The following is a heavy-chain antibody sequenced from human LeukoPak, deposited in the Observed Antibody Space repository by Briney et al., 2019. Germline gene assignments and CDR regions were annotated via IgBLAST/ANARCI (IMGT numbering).Heavy chain of an antibody. V-gene: IGHV4-30-4*01. CDR1: GGSISSGDYY. Sequence: SQTLSLTCTVSGGSISSGDYYWRWIRQPPGKGLEWIGYIYYSRSTYYNPSLKSRVTISVDTSKNQYSLNLSSVTAADTAVYYCARERSGYGSGSSFFHYWGQGTLVTVSS. CDR2: IYYSRST. D-gene: IGHD3-10*01. CDR3: ARERSGYGSGSSFFHY. J-gene: IGHJ4*02.